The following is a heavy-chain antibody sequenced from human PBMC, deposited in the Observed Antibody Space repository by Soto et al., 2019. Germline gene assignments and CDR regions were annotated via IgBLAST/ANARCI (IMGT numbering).Heavy chain of an antibody. CDR1: GFTFSSYA. D-gene: IGHD4-4*01. V-gene: IGHV3-23*01. Sequence: GGSLRLSCAASGFTFSSYAMSWVRQAPGKGLEWVSAISGSGGSTYYADSVKGRFTISRDNSKNTLYLQMNSLRAEDTAVYYCAKDGGYSNDYYYYGMDVWGQGTTVTVSS. CDR2: ISGSGGST. J-gene: IGHJ6*02. CDR3: AKDGGYSNDYYYYGMDV.